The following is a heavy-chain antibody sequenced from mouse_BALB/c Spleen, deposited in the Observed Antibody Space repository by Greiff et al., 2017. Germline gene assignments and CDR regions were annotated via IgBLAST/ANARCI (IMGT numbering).Heavy chain of an antibody. CDR1: GFTFSSFG. CDR3: AREDVPYAMDY. Sequence: EVQLVESGGGLVQPGGSRKLSCAASGFTFSSFGMHWVRQAPEKGLEWVAYISSGSSTIYYADTVKGRFTISRDNPKNTLFLQMTSLRSEDTAMYYCAREDVPYAMDYWGQGTSVTVSS. CDR2: ISSGSSTI. V-gene: IGHV5-17*02. J-gene: IGHJ4*01.